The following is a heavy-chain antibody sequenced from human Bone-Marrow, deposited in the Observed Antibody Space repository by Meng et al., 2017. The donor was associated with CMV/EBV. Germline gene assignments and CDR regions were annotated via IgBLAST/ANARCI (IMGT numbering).Heavy chain of an antibody. CDR3: GWTGTANYYYYGMDV. J-gene: IGHJ6*02. D-gene: IGHD1-7*01. Sequence: SETLSLTCTVSGGSINNYYWSWIRQPPGKGLEWIGYFFYSGSTNYNPSLKSRVTISVDTSKNQFSLKLSSVTAADTAVYYCGWTGTANYYYYGMDVWGQGTTVTVPS. V-gene: IGHV4-59*01. CDR2: FFYSGST. CDR1: GGSINNYY.